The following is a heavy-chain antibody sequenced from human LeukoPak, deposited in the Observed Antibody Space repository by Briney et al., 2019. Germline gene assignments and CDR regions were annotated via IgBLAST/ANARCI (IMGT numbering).Heavy chain of an antibody. D-gene: IGHD3-10*01. CDR3: ARDPDYGSGSYYNGIPWFDP. CDR2: ISSSSSYI. V-gene: IGHV3-21*01. J-gene: IGHJ5*02. CDR1: GFTFSSYI. Sequence: GGSLRLSCAASGFTFSSYIMSWVRQAPGKGLEWVSSISSSSSYIYYADSVKGRFTISRDNAKNSLYLQMNSLRAEDTAVYYCARDPDYGSGSYYNGIPWFDPWGQGTLVTVSS.